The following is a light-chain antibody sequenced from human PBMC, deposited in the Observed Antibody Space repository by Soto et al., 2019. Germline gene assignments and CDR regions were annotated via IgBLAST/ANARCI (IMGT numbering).Light chain of an antibody. V-gene: IGKV3-15*01. CDR3: QQYNNWPPAWT. CDR2: GAS. CDR1: QSVSSN. Sequence: EIVMTQSPATLSVSPGERATLSCRASQSVSSNLAWYQQKPGQAPRLLIYGASTRATGIPARFSGSGSGTEFTLTISSLQSEDFAVYYCQQYNNWPPAWTFGQGTKGEI. J-gene: IGKJ1*01.